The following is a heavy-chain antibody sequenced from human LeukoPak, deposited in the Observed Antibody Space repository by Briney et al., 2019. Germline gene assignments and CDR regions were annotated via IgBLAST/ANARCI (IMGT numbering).Heavy chain of an antibody. CDR3: ARHAEDAFDI. CDR2: IYYSGST. J-gene: IGHJ3*02. D-gene: IGHD2-8*01. CDR1: GGSISSYY. V-gene: IGHV4-59*01. Sequence: SETLSLNCTVSGGSISSYYWSWFRQPPGKGLEWIGYIYYSGSTNYNPSLKSRVTISVDTSKNQFSLKLSSVTAADTAVYYCARHAEDAFDIWGQGTMVTVSS.